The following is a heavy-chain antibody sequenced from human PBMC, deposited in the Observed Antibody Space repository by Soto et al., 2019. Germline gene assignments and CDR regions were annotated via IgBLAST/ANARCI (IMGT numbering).Heavy chain of an antibody. V-gene: IGHV3-23*01. CDR2: ISGSGGST. D-gene: IGHD3-16*02. CDR1: GFTFSSYA. J-gene: IGHJ4*02. CDR3: AKDYDYIWGSYRPYYYFDY. Sequence: PGGSLRLSCAASGFTFSSYAMSWVRQAPGKGLEWVSAISGSGGSTYYADSVKGRFTISRDNSKNTLYLQMNSLRAEDTAVYYCAKDYDYIWGSYRPYYYFDYWGQGTLVTVSS.